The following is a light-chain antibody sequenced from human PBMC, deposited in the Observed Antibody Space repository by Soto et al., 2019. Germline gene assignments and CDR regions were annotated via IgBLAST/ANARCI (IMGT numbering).Light chain of an antibody. V-gene: IGKV1-33*01. Sequence: DIQMTQSPSSLSASVGDRVTITCRASQDISNYLNWYQQKPGKAPKLLIYDASNLETGVPSRFSGSGSGTDFTFTISSLQPEDIATYYCQRYDNLPWTFGQGTKVEIK. J-gene: IGKJ1*01. CDR3: QRYDNLPWT. CDR2: DAS. CDR1: QDISNY.